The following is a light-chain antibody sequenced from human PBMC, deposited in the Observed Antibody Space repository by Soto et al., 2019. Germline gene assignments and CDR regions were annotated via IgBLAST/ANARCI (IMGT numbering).Light chain of an antibody. Sequence: QSVLTQPPSASGTPGQRVTISCSGSSSNIGSNTVNWYQQLPGTAPKLLIYSNNQRPSGVPDRFSGSKSGTSASLGISGLQSEDEADYYCAAWDDSLTGVVFGGGTKVTVL. V-gene: IGLV1-44*01. J-gene: IGLJ2*01. CDR3: AAWDDSLTGVV. CDR2: SNN. CDR1: SSNIGSNT.